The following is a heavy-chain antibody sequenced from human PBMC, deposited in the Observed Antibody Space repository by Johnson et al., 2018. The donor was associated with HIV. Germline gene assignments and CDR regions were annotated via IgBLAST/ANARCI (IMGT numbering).Heavy chain of an antibody. CDR2: ISYDGSNK. CDR3: AKEGRGIPMGAFDI. Sequence: QVQLVESGGGLVKPGGSLRLSCAASGFTFSSYAMHWVRQAPGKGLEWVAVISYDGSNKYYADSVKGRFTISRDNSKNTLYLQMNSLRAEDTAVYYCAKEGRGIPMGAFDIWGQGTMVTVSS. V-gene: IGHV3-30-3*01. CDR1: GFTFSSYA. D-gene: IGHD6-13*01. J-gene: IGHJ3*02.